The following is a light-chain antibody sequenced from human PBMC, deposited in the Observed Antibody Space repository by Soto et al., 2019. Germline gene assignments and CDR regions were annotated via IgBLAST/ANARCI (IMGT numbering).Light chain of an antibody. Sequence: QSALTQPRSVSGSPGQSVTISCTGTSSDVGGYNYVSWYQQHPGKAPKLMIYDVSKRPSGVPDRFSGSKSGNTASLTISGLQAEDEADYCCCSCAGSYTYVFGTGTKVTVL. CDR2: DVS. V-gene: IGLV2-11*01. CDR1: SSDVGGYNY. CDR3: CSCAGSYTYV. J-gene: IGLJ1*01.